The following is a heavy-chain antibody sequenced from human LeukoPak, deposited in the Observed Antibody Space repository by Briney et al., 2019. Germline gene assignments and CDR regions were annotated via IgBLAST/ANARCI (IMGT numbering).Heavy chain of an antibody. CDR2: ISGSGGST. D-gene: IGHD5/OR15-5a*01. J-gene: IGHJ4*02. V-gene: IGHV3-23*01. Sequence: GGSLRLSCAASGFTFSSYNMNWVRQAPGKGLEWVSAISGSGGSTYYADSVKGRFTISRDNSMNTLYLQMNSLRAEDTAVYYCAKDRPHPSVEPTNFDYWGQGTLVTVSS. CDR3: AKDRPHPSVEPTNFDY. CDR1: GFTFSSYN.